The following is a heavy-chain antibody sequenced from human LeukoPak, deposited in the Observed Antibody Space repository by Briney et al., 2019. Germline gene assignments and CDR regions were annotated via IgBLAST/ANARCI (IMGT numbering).Heavy chain of an antibody. CDR1: GTSITRTY. J-gene: IGHJ4*02. Sequence: SETLSLTCTVSGTSITRTYWSWIRQPPGRGRESVGYVYDTGDTNYNPSLKSRVTISLDTSKNQFYLTLSSVTAADTAIYYCARRGTSGNYQMLHFDSWGQGILVTVSS. CDR2: VYDTGDT. CDR3: ARRGTSGNYQMLHFDS. D-gene: IGHD1-7*01. V-gene: IGHV4-59*08.